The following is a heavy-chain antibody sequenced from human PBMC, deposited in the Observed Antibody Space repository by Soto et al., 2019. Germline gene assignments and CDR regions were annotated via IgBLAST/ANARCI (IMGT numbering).Heavy chain of an antibody. CDR1: GFTFSSYG. V-gene: IGHV3-33*01. J-gene: IGHJ6*02. Sequence: LRLSCAASGFTFSSYGMHWVRQAPGKGLEWVAVIWYDGSNKYYADSVKGRFTISRDNSKNTLYLQMNSLRAEDTAVYYCARDLGDFWGGGYGMDVWGQGTTGTVSS. CDR3: ARDLGDFWGGGYGMDV. D-gene: IGHD3-3*01. CDR2: IWYDGSNK.